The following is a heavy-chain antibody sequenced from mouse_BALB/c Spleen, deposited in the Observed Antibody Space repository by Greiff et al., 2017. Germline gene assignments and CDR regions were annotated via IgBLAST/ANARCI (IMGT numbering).Heavy chain of an antibody. CDR1: GYSFTDYN. Sequence: VHVKQSGPELVKPGASVKVSCKASGYSFTDYNMYWVKQSHGKSLEWIGYIDPYNGGTSYNQKFKGKATLTVDKSSSTAFMHLNSLTSEDSAVYYCASHYYGYKGAMDYWGQGTSVTVSS. V-gene: IGHV1S135*01. J-gene: IGHJ4*01. D-gene: IGHD1-2*01. CDR2: IDPYNGGT. CDR3: ASHYYGYKGAMDY.